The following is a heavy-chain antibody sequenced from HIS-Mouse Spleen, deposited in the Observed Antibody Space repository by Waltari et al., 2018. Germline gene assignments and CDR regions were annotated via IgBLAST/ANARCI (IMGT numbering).Heavy chain of an antibody. CDR1: GGSISSSSYY. Sequence: QLQLQESGPGLVKPSETLSLTCTVSGGSISSSSYYWGWIRQPPGKGLEWIGSIYYRGGPYYKPSLKSRVTISVDTSKNQFSLKLSSVTAADTAVYYCAREIPYSSSWYDWYFDLWGRGTLVTVSS. J-gene: IGHJ2*01. V-gene: IGHV4-39*07. CDR2: IYYRGGP. CDR3: AREIPYSSSWYDWYFDL. D-gene: IGHD6-13*01.